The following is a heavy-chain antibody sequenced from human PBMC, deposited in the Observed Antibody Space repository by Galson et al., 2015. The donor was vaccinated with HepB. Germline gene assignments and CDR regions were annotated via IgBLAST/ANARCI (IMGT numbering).Heavy chain of an antibody. Sequence: SCKASGGTFSSYTISWVRQAPGQGLEWMGRIIPILGIANYAQKFQGRVTITADKSTSTAYMELCSLRSEDTAVYYCASWEQWLLFDYWGQGTLVTVSS. V-gene: IGHV1-69*02. D-gene: IGHD6-19*01. J-gene: IGHJ4*02. CDR3: ASWEQWLLFDY. CDR2: IIPILGIA. CDR1: GGTFSSYT.